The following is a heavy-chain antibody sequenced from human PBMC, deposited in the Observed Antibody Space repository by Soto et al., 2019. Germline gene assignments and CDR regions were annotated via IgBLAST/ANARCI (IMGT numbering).Heavy chain of an antibody. J-gene: IGHJ4*02. CDR2: IDPSDSQT. D-gene: IGHD3-22*01. CDR1: GYSFAGYW. CDR3: ARQIYDSDTGPNFQYYFDS. Sequence: GESLKISCKGSGYSFAGYWIAWVRQKPGKGLEWMGRIDPSDSQTYYSPSFRGHVTISVTKSITTVFLQWSSLRASDTAMYYCARQIYDSDTGPNFQYYFDSWGQGTPVTVSS. V-gene: IGHV5-10-1*01.